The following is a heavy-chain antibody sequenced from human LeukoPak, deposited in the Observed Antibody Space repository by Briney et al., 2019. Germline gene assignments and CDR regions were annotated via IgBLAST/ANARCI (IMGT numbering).Heavy chain of an antibody. V-gene: IGHV3-23*01. Sequence: GGSLRLSCIVSGFTFSAYAMSWVRQAPGKGLEWVSVVTATGGETYYADSVRGRFIISRDNSRNTFYLQMDSLRADDTAIYYCAKGKVNHLGGFDYWGQGTLVTVSS. CDR2: VTATGGET. CDR3: AKGKVNHLGGFDY. D-gene: IGHD1-26*01. CDR1: GFTFSAYA. J-gene: IGHJ4*02.